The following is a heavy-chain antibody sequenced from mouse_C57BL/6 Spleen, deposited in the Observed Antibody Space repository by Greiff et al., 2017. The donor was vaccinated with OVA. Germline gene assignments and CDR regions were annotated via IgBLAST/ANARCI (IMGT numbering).Heavy chain of an antibody. D-gene: IGHD2-4*01. J-gene: IGHJ2*01. CDR3: ARGGIYYDYDEDY. CDR2: IYPGSGST. CDR1: GYTFTSYW. V-gene: IGHV1-55*01. Sequence: QVQLQQPGAELVKPGASVKMSCKASGYTFTSYWITWVKQRPGQGLEWIGDIYPGSGSTNYNEKFKSKATLTVDTSSSTAYMQLSSLTSEDSAVYCCARGGIYYDYDEDYWGQGTTLTVSS.